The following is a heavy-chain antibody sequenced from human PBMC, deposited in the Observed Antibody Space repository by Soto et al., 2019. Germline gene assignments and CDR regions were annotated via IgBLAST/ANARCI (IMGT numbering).Heavy chain of an antibody. J-gene: IGHJ4*02. CDR1: GFTFSSYA. CDR3: AKIGTIPFPAVWSDDRIDY. V-gene: IGHV3-23*01. CDR2: ISGSGGST. Sequence: GGSLRLSCAASGFTFSSYAMSWVRQAPGKGLEWVSAISGSGGSTYYADSVKGRFTISRDNSKNTLYLQMNSLRAEDTAVYYCAKIGTIPFPAVWSDDRIDYWGQGTLVTVSS. D-gene: IGHD2-21*01.